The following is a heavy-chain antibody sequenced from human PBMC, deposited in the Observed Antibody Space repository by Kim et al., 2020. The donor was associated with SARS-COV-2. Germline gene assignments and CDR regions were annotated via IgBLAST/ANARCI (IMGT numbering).Heavy chain of an antibody. CDR1: GFTFGDYA. Sequence: GGSLRLSCTASGFTFGDYAMSWFRQAPGKGLEWVGFIRSKAYGGTTEYAGSVKGRFTISRDDSKSIAYLQMNSLKNEDTAVYYCTSNNSYGSENPSWVGMDVWGQGTTVTVSS. CDR3: TSNNSYGSENPSWVGMDV. V-gene: IGHV3-49*03. J-gene: IGHJ6*02. CDR2: IRSKAYGGTT. D-gene: IGHD3-10*01.